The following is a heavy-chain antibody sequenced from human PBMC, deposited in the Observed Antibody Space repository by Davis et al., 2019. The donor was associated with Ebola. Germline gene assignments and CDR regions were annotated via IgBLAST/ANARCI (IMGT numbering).Heavy chain of an antibody. Sequence: GESLKISCAASGFTFSSYAMSWVRQAPGKGLEWVSAISGSGGSTYYADSVKGRFTISIDNSKNTLYLQMNSLRAEDTAVYYCAKDLRRGPFDPWGQGTLVTVSS. D-gene: IGHD3-10*01. J-gene: IGHJ5*02. CDR2: ISGSGGST. V-gene: IGHV3-23*01. CDR1: GFTFSSYA. CDR3: AKDLRRGPFDP.